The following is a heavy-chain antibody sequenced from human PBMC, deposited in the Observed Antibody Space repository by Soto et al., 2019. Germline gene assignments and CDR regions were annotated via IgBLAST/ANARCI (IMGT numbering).Heavy chain of an antibody. Sequence: EVQLVESGGGLVQPGGSLRLSCAASGFTVSVNLMNWVRQAPGKGLEWVSVINSGGSTDYADSVKGRFTISRDISKNTLYLPMNSLRAEDTAVYYCARENYYYGMDVWGQGTTVTVSS. CDR1: GFTVSVNL. CDR3: ARENYYYGMDV. V-gene: IGHV3-66*01. J-gene: IGHJ6*02. CDR2: INSGGST.